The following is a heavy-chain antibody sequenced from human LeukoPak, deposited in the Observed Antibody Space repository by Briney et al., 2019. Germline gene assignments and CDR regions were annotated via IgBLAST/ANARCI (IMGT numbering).Heavy chain of an antibody. Sequence: GGSLGLSCAASGFTFSSYAMSWVRQAPGKGLEWVSAISGSGGSTYYADSVKGRFTISRDNSKNTLYLQMNSLRAEDTAVYYCAKDRDYDFWSGYQWGQGTLVTVSS. CDR3: AKDRDYDFWSGYQ. CDR2: ISGSGGST. D-gene: IGHD3-3*01. CDR1: GFTFSSYA. J-gene: IGHJ4*02. V-gene: IGHV3-23*01.